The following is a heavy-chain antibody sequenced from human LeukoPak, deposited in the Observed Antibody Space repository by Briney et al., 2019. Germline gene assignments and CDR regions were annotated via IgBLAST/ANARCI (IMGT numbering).Heavy chain of an antibody. CDR3: ARDHSNYYYYYYYYMDV. D-gene: IGHD4-11*01. CDR2: INHSGST. V-gene: IGHV4-34*01. J-gene: IGHJ6*03. Sequence: PSETLSLTCAVYGGSFSGYYWSWIRQPPGKGLEWIGEINHSGSTNYNPSLKSRVTISVDTSKNQFSLKLSSVTAADTAVYYCARDHSNYYYYYYYYMDVWDKGTTVTVSS. CDR1: GGSFSGYY.